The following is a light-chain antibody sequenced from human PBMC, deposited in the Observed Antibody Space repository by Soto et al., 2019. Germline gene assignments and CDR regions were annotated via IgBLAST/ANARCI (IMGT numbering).Light chain of an antibody. Sequence: EIVMTQSPATLSVSPGERVTLSCRASQSVSSKLAWYQQKPGQAPRLLIFGASTRAIGIPATFSGSGSGTEFTLTISGLQSDDFALYYCQQYNNWPFTFGQGTRLEIK. CDR3: QQYNNWPFT. CDR1: QSVSSK. V-gene: IGKV3-15*01. J-gene: IGKJ5*01. CDR2: GAS.